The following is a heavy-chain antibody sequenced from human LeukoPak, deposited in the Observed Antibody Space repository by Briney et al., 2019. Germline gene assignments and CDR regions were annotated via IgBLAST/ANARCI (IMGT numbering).Heavy chain of an antibody. J-gene: IGHJ4*02. Sequence: LQGRVTMTTDTSTSTAYMELRSLRSDDTAVYYCARAGCDSSGYSDYWGQGTLVTVSS. D-gene: IGHD3-22*01. CDR3: ARAGCDSSGYSDY. V-gene: IGHV1-18*01.